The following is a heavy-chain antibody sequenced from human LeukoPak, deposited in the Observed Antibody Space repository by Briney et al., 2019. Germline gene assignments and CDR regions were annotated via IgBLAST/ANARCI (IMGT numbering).Heavy chain of an antibody. V-gene: IGHV3-20*04. CDR2: INWNGGST. J-gene: IGHJ4*02. CDR3: ARASSSGRGPYYFDY. D-gene: IGHD6-6*01. Sequence: TGGSLRLSCAASGFTFDDYGMSWVRQAPGKGLEWVSGINWNGGSTGYADSVKGRFTISRNNAKNSLYLQMNSLRAEDTALYYCARASSSGRGPYYFDYWGQGTLVTVSS. CDR1: GFTFDDYG.